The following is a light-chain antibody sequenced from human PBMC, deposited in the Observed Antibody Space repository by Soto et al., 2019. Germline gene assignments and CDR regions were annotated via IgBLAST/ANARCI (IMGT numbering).Light chain of an antibody. V-gene: IGKV1-9*01. J-gene: IGKJ4*01. Sequence: DIQLTQSPSFLSASVGDRVTITCRASQGFSSYLAWYQQKPGKAPKLLIYAASTLQSGVPSRFSGSGSGTEFTLTINTLQPEDFATYYCQQLNSYPFTFGGGTKVEIK. CDR1: QGFSSY. CDR2: AAS. CDR3: QQLNSYPFT.